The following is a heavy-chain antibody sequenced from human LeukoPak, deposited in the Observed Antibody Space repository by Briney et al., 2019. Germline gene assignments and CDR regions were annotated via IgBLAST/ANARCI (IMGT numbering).Heavy chain of an antibody. J-gene: IGHJ4*02. D-gene: IGHD6-19*01. CDR3: ARRHSSGWFYY. CDR1: GYSISNGYY. Sequence: AETLSLTCTVSGYSISNGYYWDWIRQPPGRGLEWIGNIYRSGSTSYNPSLKSRVTISVDTSKNQFSLKVNSVTAADTAVYYCARRHSSGWFYYWGQGTLVTVSS. V-gene: IGHV4-38-2*02. CDR2: IYRSGST.